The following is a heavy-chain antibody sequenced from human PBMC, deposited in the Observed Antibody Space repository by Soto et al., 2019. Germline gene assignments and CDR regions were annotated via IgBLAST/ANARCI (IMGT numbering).Heavy chain of an antibody. D-gene: IGHD3-10*01. Sequence: QVQLVESGGGVVQPGRSPRLSCAAPGFNFRSYGMHWVRQAPGKGLEWVAVISYDGSKTYYGDSVKGRFSISRDNSKNTVYLEVNSLRAEDTGVYYCARDLEYNGFRVYYGMDVWGQGTTVTVSS. CDR2: ISYDGSKT. CDR3: ARDLEYNGFRVYYGMDV. V-gene: IGHV3-30*03. J-gene: IGHJ6*02. CDR1: GFNFRSYG.